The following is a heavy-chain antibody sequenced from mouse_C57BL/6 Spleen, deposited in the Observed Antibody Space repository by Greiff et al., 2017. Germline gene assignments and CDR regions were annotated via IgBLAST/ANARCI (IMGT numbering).Heavy chain of an antibody. CDR2: ISSGGDYI. J-gene: IGHJ2*01. CDR3: TRYRIVYYNYDEVYFGY. CDR1: GFTFSSYA. Sequence: DVMLVESGEGLVKPGGSLKLSCAASGFTFSSYAMSWVRQTPEKRLEWVAYISSGGDYIYYADTVKGRFTNSRANAWNTLYLQMSRLKSEDTAMYYCTRYRIVYYNYDEVYFGYWGQGTTLTVSS. D-gene: IGHD2-4*01. V-gene: IGHV5-9-1*02.